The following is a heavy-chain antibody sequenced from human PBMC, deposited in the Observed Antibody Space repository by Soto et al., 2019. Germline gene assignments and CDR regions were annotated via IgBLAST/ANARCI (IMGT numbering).Heavy chain of an antibody. CDR3: ARRYGDAVDF. CDR1: GGSISSYY. Sequence: QVQLQESGPGLVRPSETLSLTCTVSGGSISSYYWSWIRQPPGKGLEWIGYIYYSGSTNYNPSLKXRVTISVDTSTNQFSLKLSSVTAADTAVYYCARRYGDAVDFWGQGTLVTVSS. J-gene: IGHJ4*02. V-gene: IGHV4-59*01. D-gene: IGHD4-17*01. CDR2: IYYSGST.